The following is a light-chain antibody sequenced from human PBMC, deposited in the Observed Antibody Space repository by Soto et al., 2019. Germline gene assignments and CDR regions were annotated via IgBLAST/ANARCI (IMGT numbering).Light chain of an antibody. Sequence: PMTQSPATLSASVGARVTLTCRASQSISNSLAWYQQKHGRAPRLLISDASTLQSGVPSRFRGSGSGTELTITVSSLQPDDCATYYCQQYKTYLWTFGQGTKVDI. V-gene: IGKV1-5*01. CDR1: QSISNS. CDR2: DAS. J-gene: IGKJ1*01. CDR3: QQYKTYLWT.